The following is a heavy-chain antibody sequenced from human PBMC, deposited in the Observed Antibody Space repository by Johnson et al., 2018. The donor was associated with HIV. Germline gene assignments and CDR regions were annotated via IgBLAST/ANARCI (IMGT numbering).Heavy chain of an antibody. J-gene: IGHJ3*02. V-gene: IGHV3-23*04. CDR3: ARDGSDVVGAPLQAFDI. D-gene: IGHD1-26*01. CDR1: GFDFSIYA. CDR2: ITDRSDTT. Sequence: VQLVESGGGLVQPGGSLRLSCAASGFDFSIYAMNWVRQAPGKGLEWVSGITDRSDTTYSADSVKGRFTISRDNAKNTLYLQMNSLRAEDTAVYYCARDGSDVVGAPLQAFDIWGQGTMVTVSS.